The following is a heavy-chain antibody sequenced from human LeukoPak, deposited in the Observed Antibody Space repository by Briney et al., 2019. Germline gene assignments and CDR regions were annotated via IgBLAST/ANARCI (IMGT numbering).Heavy chain of an antibody. CDR1: GFTFSTYW. V-gene: IGHV3-74*03. CDR2: INTDGSIT. CDR3: AKAIVATISY. D-gene: IGHD5-12*01. J-gene: IGHJ4*02. Sequence: PGGSLRLSCAASGFTFSTYWMHWVRQVPGKGLVWVSRINTDGSITTYADSVKGRFTISRDNAKNTLDLQMNSLRAEDTAVYYCAKAIVATISYWGQGTLVTVSS.